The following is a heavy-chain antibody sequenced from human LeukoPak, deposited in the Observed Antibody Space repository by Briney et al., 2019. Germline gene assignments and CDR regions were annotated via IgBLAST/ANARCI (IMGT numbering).Heavy chain of an antibody. J-gene: IGHJ5*02. D-gene: IGHD2-2*01. V-gene: IGHV3-15*01. CDR3: TTKEEYQLPGLFDP. CDR2: IKSKTDGGTT. Sequence: GSLRLSCAASGFTFSNAWMSWVRQAPGKGLEWVGRIKSKTDGGTTDYAAPVKGRFTISRDDSKNTLYLQMNSLKTEDTAVYYCTTKEEYQLPGLFDPWGQGTLVTVSS. CDR1: GFTFSNAW.